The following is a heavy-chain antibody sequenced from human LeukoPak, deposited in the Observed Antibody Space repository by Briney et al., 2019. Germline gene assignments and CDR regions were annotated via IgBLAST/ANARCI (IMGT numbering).Heavy chain of an antibody. Sequence: ASVKVSCKASGYTFTDYYMHWVRQAPGQGLEWMVWINPSSGGTNYAQKFQGRVTMTRDTSINTAYMELSRLRSDDTAIYYCARGDCSSATRSFDYWGQGTLVTVSS. V-gene: IGHV1-2*02. CDR3: ARGDCSSATRSFDY. D-gene: IGHD2-2*01. J-gene: IGHJ4*02. CDR1: GYTFTDYY. CDR2: INPSSGGT.